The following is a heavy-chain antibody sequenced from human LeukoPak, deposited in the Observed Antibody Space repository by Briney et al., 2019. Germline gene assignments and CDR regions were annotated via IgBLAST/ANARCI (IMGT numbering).Heavy chain of an antibody. J-gene: IGHJ4*02. CDR3: AREPDIVVVPAAMFDY. V-gene: IGHV3-21*01. CDR1: GLTFSSYS. D-gene: IGHD2-2*01. Sequence: GGSLRLSCAASGLTFSSYSMNWVRQAPGKGLEWVSSISSSSSYIYYADSVKGRFTISRDNAKNSLYLQMNSLRAEDTAVYYCAREPDIVVVPAAMFDYWGQGTLVTVSS. CDR2: ISSSSSYI.